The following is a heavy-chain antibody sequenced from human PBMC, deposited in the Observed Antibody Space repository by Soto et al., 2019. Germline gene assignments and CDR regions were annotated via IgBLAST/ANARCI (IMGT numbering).Heavy chain of an antibody. D-gene: IGHD3-16*02. CDR2: IYYSGST. CDR1: GGSISSYY. V-gene: IGHV4-59*08. J-gene: IGHJ3*02. Sequence: SETLSLTCTVSGGSISSYYLNWIRQPPGKGLEWIGYIYYSGSTNYNLSLKSRVTISVDTSKNQFSLKLSSVTAADTAVYYCARLYGLDAFDIWGQGTVVTVSS. CDR3: ARLYGLDAFDI.